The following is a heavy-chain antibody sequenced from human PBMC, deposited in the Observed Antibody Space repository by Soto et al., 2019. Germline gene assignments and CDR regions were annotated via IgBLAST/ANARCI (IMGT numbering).Heavy chain of an antibody. D-gene: IGHD3-22*01. CDR1: GGSFSGYY. Sequence: PSETLSLTCAVYGGSFSGYYWSWIRQPPGKGLEWIGEISYSGSTYYNPTLKSRLNISEDTYKNQFSLNLTSVTAADTAVYYCARLGGYYQAFDQWGQGSLVTVSS. V-gene: IGHV4-34*01. CDR2: ISYSGST. CDR3: ARLGGYYQAFDQ. J-gene: IGHJ4*02.